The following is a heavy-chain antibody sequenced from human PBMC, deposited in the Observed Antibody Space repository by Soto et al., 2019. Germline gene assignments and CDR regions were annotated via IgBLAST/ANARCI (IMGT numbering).Heavy chain of an antibody. V-gene: IGHV3-30*18. J-gene: IGHJ5*02. CDR2: ISYDGSNK. CDR3: AKGDGPT. Sequence: QVQLVESGGGVVQPGRSLRLSCAASGFTFSSYGMHWVRQAPGKGLEWVAVISYDGSNKYYADSVKGRFTISRDNSKNTLYLQMSSLRAEDTAVYYCAKGDGPTWGQGTLVPVSS. CDR1: GFTFSSYG.